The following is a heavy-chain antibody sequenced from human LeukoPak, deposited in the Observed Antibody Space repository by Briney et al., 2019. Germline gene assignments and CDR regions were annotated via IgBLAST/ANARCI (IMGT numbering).Heavy chain of an antibody. CDR2: IYPGDSNT. J-gene: IGHJ3*02. Sequence: GESLKISCKGSGYSLTSYWIGWVRQMPGKGLEWMGIIYPGDSNTRYSPSFQGQVTISADKSISTAYLQWSSLKASDTAMYYCARLEDTAMVTWAFDIWGQGTMVTVSS. CDR3: ARLEDTAMVTWAFDI. D-gene: IGHD5-18*01. V-gene: IGHV5-51*01. CDR1: GYSLTSYW.